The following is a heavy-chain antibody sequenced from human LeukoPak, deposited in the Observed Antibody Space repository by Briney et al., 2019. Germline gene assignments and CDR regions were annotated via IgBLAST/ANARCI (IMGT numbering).Heavy chain of an antibody. CDR3: ARGRGPTSGYGFDY. V-gene: IGHV4-4*09. Sequence: SETLSLTCTVSGGSISSYYWSWIRQPPGKGLEWIGYIYTSGSTNYNPSLKSRVTISVDTSKNQFSLKLSSVTAADTAVYYCARGRGPTSGYGFDYWGQGTLVTVSS. CDR2: IYTSGST. D-gene: IGHD5-12*01. J-gene: IGHJ4*02. CDR1: GGSISSYY.